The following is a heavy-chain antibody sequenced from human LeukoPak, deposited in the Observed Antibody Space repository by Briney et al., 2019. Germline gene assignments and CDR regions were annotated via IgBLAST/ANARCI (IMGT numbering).Heavy chain of an antibody. D-gene: IGHD3-3*01. CDR2: IRDSGGT. J-gene: IGHJ4*02. V-gene: IGHV4-34*01. CDR1: GVSFSNYD. Sequence: SETLTLTCAVYGVSFSNYDLTWVRQAPGKGLEWLGEIRDSGGTNYNASLKSRIAMSADPSKMQFSLRLSSVTAADTALYYCARGRSRVTIFEVALNWLDYWGQGNLVTVSS. CDR3: ARGRSRVTIFEVALNWLDY.